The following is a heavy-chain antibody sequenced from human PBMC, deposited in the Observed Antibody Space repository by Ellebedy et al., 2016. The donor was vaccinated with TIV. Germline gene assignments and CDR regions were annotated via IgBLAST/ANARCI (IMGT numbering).Heavy chain of an antibody. CDR1: GYSFTTNG. J-gene: IGHJ4*02. CDR3: AESDGSTAWGTDY. D-gene: IGHD3-16*01. V-gene: IGHV1-69*13. CDR2: IIPLFDTT. Sequence: SVKVSCXASGYSFTTNGISWVRQAPGQGLEWMGGIIPLFDTTNYAQKFQGRVTITADELTSTAFMELSSLTSEDTALYYCAESDGSTAWGTDYWGQGTLVTVSS.